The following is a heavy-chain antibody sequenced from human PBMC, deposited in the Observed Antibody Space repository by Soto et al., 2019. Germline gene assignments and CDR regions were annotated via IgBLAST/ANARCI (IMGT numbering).Heavy chain of an antibody. J-gene: IGHJ4*02. CDR3: SRSLDS. CDR2: INQDGSEK. V-gene: IGHV3-7*01. Sequence: AGGSLRLSCAASGFTFSTYWMDWVRQTPGKGLEWVANINQDGSEKNYVDSVKGRFTIYRDNAKNSLYLQMSSLTAEDSALYYCSRSLDSWGQGTPVTVSS. CDR1: GFTFSTYW.